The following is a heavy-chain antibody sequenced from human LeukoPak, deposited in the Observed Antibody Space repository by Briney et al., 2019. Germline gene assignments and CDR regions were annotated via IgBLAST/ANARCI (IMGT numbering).Heavy chain of an antibody. CDR1: GFTFSGFG. CDR2: ISSSSSYI. V-gene: IGHV3-21*01. Sequence: GGSLRLSCAVSGFTFSGFGMNWVRQAPGKGLEWVSSISSSSSYIYYADSVKGRFTISRDNSKNTLYLQMNSLRAEDTALYYCAKDVMAGYGSSGYWDSWGQGTLVTVSS. CDR3: AKDVMAGYGSSGYWDS. D-gene: IGHD3-22*01. J-gene: IGHJ4*02.